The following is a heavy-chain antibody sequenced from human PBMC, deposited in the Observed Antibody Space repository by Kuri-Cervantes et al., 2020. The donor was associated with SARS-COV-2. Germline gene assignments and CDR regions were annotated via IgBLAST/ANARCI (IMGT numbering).Heavy chain of an antibody. CDR1: GFTVSSYG. J-gene: IGHJ4*02. Sequence: GGSLRLSCAVSGFTVSSYGMNWVRQAPGKGLEWVAFIRYDGSNKYYADSVKGRFTISRDNSKNTLYLQMNSLRAEDTAVYYCAKDFWSGYYYFDYWGQGTLVTVSS. V-gene: IGHV3-30*02. D-gene: IGHD3-3*01. CDR2: IRYDGSNK. CDR3: AKDFWSGYYYFDY.